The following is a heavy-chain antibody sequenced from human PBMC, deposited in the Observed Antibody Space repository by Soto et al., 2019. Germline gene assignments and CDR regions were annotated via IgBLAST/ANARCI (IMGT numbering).Heavy chain of an antibody. J-gene: IGHJ4*02. CDR2: IIPLLSTS. CDR3: ARDSPIGSTFSGYDAIDY. Sequence: QVQLEQSGAEVKKPGSSVRVSCKASGGPFSNDIITWVRQAPGQGLEWMGRIIPLLSTSTYAQKFQGRLTITADRSTGTAYKDLKNLTSADTAVYYCARDSPIGSTFSGYDAIDYWGQGTRITVSS. D-gene: IGHD5-12*01. V-gene: IGHV1-69*08. CDR1: GGPFSNDI.